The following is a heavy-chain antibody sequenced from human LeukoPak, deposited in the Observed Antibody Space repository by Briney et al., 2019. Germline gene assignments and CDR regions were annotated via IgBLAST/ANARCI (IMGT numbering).Heavy chain of an antibody. D-gene: IGHD6-19*01. CDR1: GFTLSSYS. Sequence: GGTLRLSCADSGFTLSSYSMNWLREAPGKELEWVSSISSSSSYIYYADSVKGRFTISRDNAKNSLYLQMNSLRAEDTAVYYCARDGQWLCYWGQGNLVTV. V-gene: IGHV3-21*01. CDR2: ISSSSSYI. J-gene: IGHJ4*02. CDR3: ARDGQWLCY.